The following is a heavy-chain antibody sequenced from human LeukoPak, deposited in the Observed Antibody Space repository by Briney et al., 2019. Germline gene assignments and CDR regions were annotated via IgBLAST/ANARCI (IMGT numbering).Heavy chain of an antibody. V-gene: IGHV1-2*02. D-gene: IGHD2-2*02. Sequence: GASVKVSCTASGYTFAGYYVHWVRQAPGQGLEWMGWINPNSGDTNYAQKFKGRVTMTRDTSISTAYMEMSRLRSDDAAVYYCARAPYCDSSSCYTGSNWFDPWGQGTLVTVSS. CDR3: ARAPYCDSSSCYTGSNWFDP. CDR2: INPNSGDT. CDR1: GYTFAGYY. J-gene: IGHJ5*02.